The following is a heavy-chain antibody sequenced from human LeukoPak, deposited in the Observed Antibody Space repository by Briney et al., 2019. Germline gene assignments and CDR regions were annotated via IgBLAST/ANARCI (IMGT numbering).Heavy chain of an antibody. D-gene: IGHD4-23*01. CDR3: ARGPAVVTIFDY. J-gene: IGHJ4*02. Sequence: SETLSLTCTVSGGSISSGGYYWSWIRQHPGKGLEWIGYIYYSGSTYYNPSLKSRVTISVDTSKNQFSLKLSSVTAADTAVYYCARGPAVVTIFDYWGQGTLVTVSS. V-gene: IGHV4-31*03. CDR2: IYYSGST. CDR1: GGSISSGGYY.